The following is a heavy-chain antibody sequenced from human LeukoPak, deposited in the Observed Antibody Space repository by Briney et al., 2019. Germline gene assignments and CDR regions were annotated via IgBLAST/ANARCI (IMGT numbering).Heavy chain of an antibody. V-gene: IGHV4-59*01. CDR2: INYSGST. D-gene: IGHD2-15*01. J-gene: IGHJ4*02. Sequence: SETLSLTCTVSGGSISSYYWSWIRQPPGKGLEWIGYINYSGSTNYNPSLKSRVTISVDTSKNQFSLKLSSVTAADTAVYYCARGYMDGPILYYFDYWGQGTLVTVSS. CDR1: GGSISSYY. CDR3: ARGYMDGPILYYFDY.